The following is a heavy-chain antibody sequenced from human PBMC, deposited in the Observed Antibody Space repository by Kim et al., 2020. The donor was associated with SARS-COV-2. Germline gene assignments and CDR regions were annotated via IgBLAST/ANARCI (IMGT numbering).Heavy chain of an antibody. CDR3: ARSATYYDFWSDYPKYYFDY. V-gene: IGHV4-39*01. CDR1: GGSISTSSYY. D-gene: IGHD3-3*01. CDR2: IFYSGST. Sequence: SETLSLTCTVSGGSISTSSYYWGWIRQPPGKVLEWIGTIFYSGSTYYNPSLKSRVTISVDTSKNQFSLKVTSVTAADTAVYYCARSATYYDFWSDYPKYYFDYWGQGNLVIVSS. J-gene: IGHJ4*02.